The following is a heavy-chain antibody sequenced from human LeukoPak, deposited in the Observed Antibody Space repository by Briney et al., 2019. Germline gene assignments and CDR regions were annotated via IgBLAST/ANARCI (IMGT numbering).Heavy chain of an antibody. CDR1: GFTSSSYW. Sequence: GGSLRLSCAASGFTSSSYWMSWVRQAPGKGLEWVANIRQDGSVQNYVDSVKSRFTISRDNPKNSVYLQMSSLRAEDTAVYYCARECYCSSTSCCCPYYYYYGMDVWGQGTTVTVSS. CDR2: IRQDGSVQ. V-gene: IGHV3-7*01. J-gene: IGHJ6*02. CDR3: ARECYCSSTSCCCPYYYYYGMDV. D-gene: IGHD2-2*01.